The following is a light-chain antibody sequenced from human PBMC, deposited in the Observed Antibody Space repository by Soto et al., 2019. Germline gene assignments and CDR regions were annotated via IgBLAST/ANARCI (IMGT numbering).Light chain of an antibody. CDR3: QQYNNWPPWT. J-gene: IGKJ1*01. CDR2: GAS. CDR1: QSVSSN. Sequence: EIVMTQSPATLSVSPGERATLSCRASQSVSSNLAWYQQKPGQAPRLLMYGASTRATGIPDRFSGSGSGTEFTLPISRLTSEYFSVYYCQQYNNWPPWTFGQGTKVEIK. V-gene: IGKV3-15*01.